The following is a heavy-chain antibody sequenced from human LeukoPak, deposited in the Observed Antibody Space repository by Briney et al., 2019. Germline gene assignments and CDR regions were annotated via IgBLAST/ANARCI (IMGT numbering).Heavy chain of an antibody. V-gene: IGHV1-69*13. Sequence: SVKVSCKASGYTFTSYAMHWVRQAPGQRLEWMGGIIPIFGTANYAQKFQGRVTITADESTSTAYMELSSLRSEDTAVYYCASGPDIVVVPAAIRGLGDYYYGMDVWGQGTTVTVSS. CDR2: IIPIFGTA. CDR3: ASGPDIVVVPAAIRGLGDYYYGMDV. CDR1: GYTFTSYA. J-gene: IGHJ6*02. D-gene: IGHD2-2*02.